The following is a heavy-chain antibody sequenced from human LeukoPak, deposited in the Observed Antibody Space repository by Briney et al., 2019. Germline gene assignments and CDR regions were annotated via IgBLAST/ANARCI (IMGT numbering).Heavy chain of an antibody. J-gene: IGHJ4*02. D-gene: IGHD5-12*01. Sequence: ASVKVSCKASGYTFTGYYIHWVRQAPGQGLEWMGWINPNSGGTNYVQKFQGRVTMSRDTSISTAYMELSRLRSDDTAVYYRARDFGKYSGYDFDFWGQGTLVTVSS. CDR3: ARDFGKYSGYDFDF. CDR1: GYTFTGYY. V-gene: IGHV1-2*02. CDR2: INPNSGGT.